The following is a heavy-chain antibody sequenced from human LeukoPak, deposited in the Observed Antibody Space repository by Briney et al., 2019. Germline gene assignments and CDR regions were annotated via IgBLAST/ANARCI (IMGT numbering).Heavy chain of an antibody. J-gene: IGHJ4*02. Sequence: GGSLRLSCAASGFTFSSYEMNWVRQAPGKGLEWVSYISSSGSTKYCADSVKGRFTISRDNAKNSLYVQMDSLRAEDTAVYYCARGRRGYSYGNDYYFDYWGQGTLVTVSS. D-gene: IGHD5-18*01. V-gene: IGHV3-48*03. CDR2: ISSSGSTK. CDR1: GFTFSSYE. CDR3: ARGRRGYSYGNDYYFDY.